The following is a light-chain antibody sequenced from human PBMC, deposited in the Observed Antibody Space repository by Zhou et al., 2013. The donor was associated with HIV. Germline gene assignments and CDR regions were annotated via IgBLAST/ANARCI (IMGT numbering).Light chain of an antibody. CDR2: GAS. J-gene: IGKJ1*01. Sequence: DIQMTQSPSVLSASVGDRVTISCRASQSITKNLHWYQQQPGQAPKLLIYGASSLVSGVPSRFSGSGSGTDFTLTISSLQPGDFATYYCHQFDSFPWTFGQGTKLEI. V-gene: IGKV1-5*01. CDR3: HQFDSFPWT. CDR1: QSITKN.